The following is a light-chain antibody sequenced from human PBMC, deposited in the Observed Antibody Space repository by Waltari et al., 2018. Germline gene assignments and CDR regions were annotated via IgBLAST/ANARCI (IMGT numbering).Light chain of an antibody. CDR2: EAS. CDR3: QQYNSYPWT. V-gene: IGKV1-5*03. CDR1: QSISSW. Sequence: DIQMTQSPSTLSASVGDRVTITCRASQSISSWLAWYQQKPGKAPKLLIYEASSFESGVPSRFRGSGSGTEFTLTISSLQPDDFATYYCQQYNSYPWTFGQGTKVEIK. J-gene: IGKJ1*01.